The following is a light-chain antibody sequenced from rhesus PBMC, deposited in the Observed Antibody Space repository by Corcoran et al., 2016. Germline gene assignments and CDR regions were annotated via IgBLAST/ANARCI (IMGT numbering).Light chain of an antibody. CDR2: EAS. V-gene: IGKV1-74*01. CDR1: ETVNNY. CDR3: QHNYGTPFT. Sequence: DIQLTQSPSSLSASVGDTVTITCRASETVNNYLNWYQQKQGKAPKLLIFEASTLQGGVPPRFSGSGSGTDYTLIISSLQSEDVATYYCQHNYGTPFTFGPGTKLDIK. J-gene: IGKJ3*01.